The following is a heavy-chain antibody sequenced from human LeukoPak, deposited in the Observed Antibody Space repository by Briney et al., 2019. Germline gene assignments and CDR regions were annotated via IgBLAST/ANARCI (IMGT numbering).Heavy chain of an antibody. CDR2: ISYDGSNK. J-gene: IGHJ6*02. Sequence: GRSLRLSCAASGFTFSSYAMHWVRQAPGKGLEWVAVISYDGSNKYYADSVKGRFTISRDNSKNTLYLQMNSLRAEDTAVYYCARDPGYCSSTSCYGPYYYGMDVWGQGTTVTVSS. V-gene: IGHV3-30*04. CDR3: ARDPGYCSSTSCYGPYYYGMDV. D-gene: IGHD2-2*01. CDR1: GFTFSSYA.